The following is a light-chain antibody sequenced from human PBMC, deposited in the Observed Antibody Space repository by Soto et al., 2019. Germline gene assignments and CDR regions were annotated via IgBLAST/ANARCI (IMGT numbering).Light chain of an antibody. J-gene: IGKJ5*01. V-gene: IGKV3-15*01. CDR3: QQRSNWPPGFT. CDR2: GAS. Sequence: EIVMTQSPATLSVSPCERVTLSCRASQSVRSNLAWYQQKPGQAPRLLIYGASTRATGIPARFSGSGSGTEFTLTISSLEPEDFAVYYCQQRSNWPPGFTFGQGTRLEIK. CDR1: QSVRSN.